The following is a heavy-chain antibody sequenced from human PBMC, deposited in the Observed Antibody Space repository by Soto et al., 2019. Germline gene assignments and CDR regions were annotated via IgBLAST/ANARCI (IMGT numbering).Heavy chain of an antibody. Sequence: QVQLVQSGAEVKRPGSSVKVSCSASGDTFASYGISWVRQAPGQGLEWLGGIIPDFAITKFAQKFQDRITITSDSSSSTTYMDLSRLSSDDTAVYYGARAKFNFESDGCTFTTPFDLWGPGTPVTVSS. D-gene: IGHD1-1*01. CDR2: IIPDFAIT. CDR1: GDTFASYG. J-gene: IGHJ4*02. CDR3: ARAKFNFESDGCTFTTPFDL. V-gene: IGHV1-69*17.